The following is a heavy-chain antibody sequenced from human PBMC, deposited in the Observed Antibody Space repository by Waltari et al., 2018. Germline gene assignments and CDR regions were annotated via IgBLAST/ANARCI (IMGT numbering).Heavy chain of an antibody. D-gene: IGHD2-15*01. J-gene: IGHJ4*02. CDR3: ARDRGRGLYFDS. V-gene: IGHV4-4*02. Sequence: QLQLQQSGPGQVKPSGTLSHTCAGFGDSMSSTDWWSWVRQSPGKGLEWIGQVHGSGRINYNPSFASRVTMSVDTSTKQFSLKVTSATAADTALYYCARDRGRGLYFDSWGQGILVTVSP. CDR1: GDSMSSTDW. CDR2: VHGSGRI.